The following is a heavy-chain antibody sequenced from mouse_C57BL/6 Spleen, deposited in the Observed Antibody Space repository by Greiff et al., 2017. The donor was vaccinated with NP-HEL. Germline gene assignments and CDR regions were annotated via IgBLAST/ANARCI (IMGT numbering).Heavy chain of an antibody. CDR1: GYTFTSYW. J-gene: IGHJ1*03. V-gene: IGHV1-69*01. CDR2: IDPSDSYT. CDR3: ARSIYYDYLWYFDV. Sequence: QVQLQQPGAELVMPGASVKLSCKASGYTFTSYWMHWVKQRPGQGLEWIGEIDPSDSYTNYNQKFKGKSTLTVDKSSSTAYMQLSSLTSEDSAVYYCARSIYYDYLWYFDVWGTGTTVTVSS. D-gene: IGHD2-4*01.